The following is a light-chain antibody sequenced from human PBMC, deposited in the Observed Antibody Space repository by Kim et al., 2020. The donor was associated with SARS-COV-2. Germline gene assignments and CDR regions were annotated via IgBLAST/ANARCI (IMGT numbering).Light chain of an antibody. CDR2: GAS. CDR1: RSIGNH. J-gene: IGKJ2*01. CDR3: QHSDITPYT. V-gene: IGKV1-39*01. Sequence: DIQMTQSPSSLSASVGDRVTITCRASRSIGNHLNWYQQRPGKAPNLLIFGASNLQSGVSSRFSGSDSGTDFTLTIRNLQPEDSATYYCQHSDITPYTFGQGTKLEIK.